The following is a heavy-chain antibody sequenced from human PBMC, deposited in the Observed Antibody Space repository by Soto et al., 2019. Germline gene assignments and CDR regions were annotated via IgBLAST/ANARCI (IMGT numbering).Heavy chain of an antibody. CDR2: ISYDGSNK. V-gene: IGHV3-30*18. J-gene: IGHJ4*02. Sequence: RLSCAASGFTFSSYGMHWVRQAPGKGLEWVAVISYDGSNKYYADSVKGRFTISRDNSKNTLDLQMTSLRAEDTAIYYCAKGAYYDFWSGYSAFDYWGPGALVTVSS. D-gene: IGHD3-3*01. CDR3: AKGAYYDFWSGYSAFDY. CDR1: GFTFSSYG.